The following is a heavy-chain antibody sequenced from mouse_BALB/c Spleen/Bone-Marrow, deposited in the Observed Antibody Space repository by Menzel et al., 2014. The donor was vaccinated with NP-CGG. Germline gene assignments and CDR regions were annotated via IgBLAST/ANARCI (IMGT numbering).Heavy chain of an antibody. V-gene: IGHV5-12*02. CDR1: GFTFSDYY. Sequence: EVQLVESGGGLVKPGGSLKLSCATSGFTFSDYYMYWVRQTPEKRLEWVAYISNGGGSTYYPDTVKGRFTISRDNAKNTLYLQMSRLKSEDTAMYYCARQNYRGAMDYWGQGTSVTVSS. D-gene: IGHD2-14*01. J-gene: IGHJ4*01. CDR3: ARQNYRGAMDY. CDR2: ISNGGGST.